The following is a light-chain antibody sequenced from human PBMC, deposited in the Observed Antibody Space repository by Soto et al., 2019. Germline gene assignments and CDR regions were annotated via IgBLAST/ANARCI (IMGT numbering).Light chain of an antibody. CDR1: SSDVGGYNY. J-gene: IGLJ3*02. CDR3: SSFTSSTTRV. CDR2: DVI. Sequence: QSALTQPASVSGSPGQSITISCTGTSSDVGGYNYVSWFQQHPGKAPKLIIYDVINRPSGVSNRFSGSKSGNTASLTISGLQAEDEADDYGSSFTSSTTRVFGGGTKLSVL. V-gene: IGLV2-14*01.